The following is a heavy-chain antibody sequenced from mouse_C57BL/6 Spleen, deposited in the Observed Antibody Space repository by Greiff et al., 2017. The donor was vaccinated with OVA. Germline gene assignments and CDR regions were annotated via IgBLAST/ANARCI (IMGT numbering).Heavy chain of an antibody. D-gene: IGHD1-1*01. Sequence: QVQLKQPGAELVKPGASVKMSCKASGYTFTSYWITWVKQRPGQGLEWIGDIYPGSGSTTYNEKFKSKATLTVDTSSSTAYMQLSSRTSEDAAVYYCARREFGSQYFDVWGTGTTVTVSS. J-gene: IGHJ1*03. CDR3: ARREFGSQYFDV. CDR1: GYTFTSYW. CDR2: IYPGSGST. V-gene: IGHV1-55*01.